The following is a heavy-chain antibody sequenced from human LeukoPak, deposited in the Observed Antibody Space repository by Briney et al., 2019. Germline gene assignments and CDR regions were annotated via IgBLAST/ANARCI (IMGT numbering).Heavy chain of an antibody. CDR1: GYSFTSYD. J-gene: IGHJ4*02. Sequence: ASVKVSCKASGYSFTSYDINWVRQATGQGLEWMGRMNPNSGNTGYAQKFQGRVTMTRNTSISTAYMELSSLRSEDTAVYYCARGSKVVPAAKKYYYDSRIYAYWGQGTLVTVSS. V-gene: IGHV1-8*01. D-gene: IGHD3-22*01. CDR2: MNPNSGNT. CDR3: ARGSKVVPAAKKYYYDSRIYAY.